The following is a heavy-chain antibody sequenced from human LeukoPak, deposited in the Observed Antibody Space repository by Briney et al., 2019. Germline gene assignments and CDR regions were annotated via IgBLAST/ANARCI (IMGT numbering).Heavy chain of an antibody. V-gene: IGHV3-74*01. CDR2: IKSDGSDT. D-gene: IGHD2-15*01. CDR3: ARGGYCSRSSCFERDWLDP. J-gene: IGHJ5*02. CDR1: GFSLSTYW. Sequence: PGGSLRLSCAASGFSLSTYWMHWVRQAPGKGLVWVSRIKSDGSDTNYADSVKGRFTISRDNTKNTLYLQMNTLRAEDTAVYYCARGGYCSRSSCFERDWLDPWGQGTLATVSS.